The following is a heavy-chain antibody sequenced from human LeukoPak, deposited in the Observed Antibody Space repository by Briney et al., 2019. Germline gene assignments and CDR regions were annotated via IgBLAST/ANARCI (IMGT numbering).Heavy chain of an antibody. Sequence: SETLSLTCTVSGGSISSYYWSWIRQPAGKGLEWIGRIYTSGSSNYNPSLKSRVTMSVDTSKNQFSLKLSSVTAADTAVYYCAREQVHLGFGGVIIRSYYFDYWGQGTLVTVSS. CDR3: AREQVHLGFGGVIIRSYYFDY. J-gene: IGHJ4*02. D-gene: IGHD3-16*02. CDR2: IYTSGSS. V-gene: IGHV4-4*07. CDR1: GGSISSYY.